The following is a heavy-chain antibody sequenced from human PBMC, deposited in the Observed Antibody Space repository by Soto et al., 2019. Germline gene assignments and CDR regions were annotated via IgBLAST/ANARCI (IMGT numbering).Heavy chain of an antibody. J-gene: IGHJ6*02. CDR1: GYSFTSYW. CDR3: ARRDCSSTSCYSYGSYYYYYGMDV. V-gene: IGHV5-10-1*01. Sequence: GESLKISCKGSGYSFTSYWISWVRQMPGKGLEWMGRIDPSDSYTNYSPSFQGHVTISADKSISTAYLQWSSLKASGTAMYYCARRDCSSTSCYSYGSYYYYYGMDVWGQGTTVTVSS. D-gene: IGHD2-2*01. CDR2: IDPSDSYT.